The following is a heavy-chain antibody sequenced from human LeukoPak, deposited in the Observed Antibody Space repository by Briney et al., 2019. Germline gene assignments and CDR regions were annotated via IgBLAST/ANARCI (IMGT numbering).Heavy chain of an antibody. Sequence: GGSLRLSCAASGFTFSSYAMHWVRQAPGKGLEWVAVISYDGSNKYYADSVKGRFTISRDNSKNTLYLQMNSLRDEDTAVYYCARDAYCSSTSCTYNWFDPWGQGTLVTVSS. V-gene: IGHV3-30*04. D-gene: IGHD2-2*01. J-gene: IGHJ5*02. CDR1: GFTFSSYA. CDR3: ARDAYCSSTSCTYNWFDP. CDR2: ISYDGSNK.